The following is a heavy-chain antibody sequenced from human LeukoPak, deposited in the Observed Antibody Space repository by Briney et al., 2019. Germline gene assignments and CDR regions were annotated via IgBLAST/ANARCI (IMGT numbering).Heavy chain of an antibody. Sequence: SETLSLTCHVSGYSISSAYYWGWIRQPPGKELEWIGSIHYSGSTSYNPSLKSRVTISGDTSKNQFSLKLSSVTAADTAVYYCARAPGTTFDYWGHGNMVTVSS. J-gene: IGHJ4*01. V-gene: IGHV4-38-2*02. CDR2: IHYSGST. CDR3: ARAPGTTFDY. CDR1: GYSISSAYY. D-gene: IGHD4-17*01.